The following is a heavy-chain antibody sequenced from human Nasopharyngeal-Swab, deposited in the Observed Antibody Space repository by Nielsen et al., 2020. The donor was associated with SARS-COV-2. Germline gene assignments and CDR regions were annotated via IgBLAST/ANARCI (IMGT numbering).Heavy chain of an antibody. CDR3: ARGIYYYYYYMDV. V-gene: IGHV3-21*01. J-gene: IGHJ6*03. CDR1: GFTFSSYS. CDR2: ISSSSSYI. Sequence: GESLKISCAASGFTFSSYSMNWVRQAPGKGLEWVSSISSSSSYIYSADSVKGRFTISRDNAENSLYLQMNSLRAEDTAVYYCARGIYYYYYYMDVWGKGTTVTVSS.